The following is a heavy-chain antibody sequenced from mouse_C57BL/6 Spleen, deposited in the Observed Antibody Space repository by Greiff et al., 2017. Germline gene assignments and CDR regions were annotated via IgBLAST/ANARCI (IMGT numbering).Heavy chain of an antibody. V-gene: IGHV5-6*01. J-gene: IGHJ4*01. CDR3: ARHESGYYEDYAMDY. Sequence: DVHLVESGGDLVKPGGSLKLSCAASGFTFSSYGMSWVRQTPDKRLEWVATISSGGSYTYYPDSVKGRFTISRDNAKNNLYLQMSSLKSEDTAMYYCARHESGYYEDYAMDYWGQGTSVTVSS. D-gene: IGHD2-3*01. CDR1: GFTFSSYG. CDR2: ISSGGSYT.